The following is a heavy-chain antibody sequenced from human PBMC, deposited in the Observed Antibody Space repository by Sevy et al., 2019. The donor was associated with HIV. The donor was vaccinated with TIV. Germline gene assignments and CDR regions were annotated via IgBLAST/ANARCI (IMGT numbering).Heavy chain of an antibody. CDR1: GFTFTSSA. J-gene: IGHJ6*02. CDR2: IVVGSGNT. Sequence: ASVKVSCKASGFTFTSSAVQWVRQARGQRLEWIGWIVVGSGNTNYAQKFQERVTITRDMSTSTAYMELSSLRSEDTAVYYCAAREGYCSSTSCLYGMDVWGQGTTVTVSS. CDR3: AAREGYCSSTSCLYGMDV. D-gene: IGHD2-2*01. V-gene: IGHV1-58*01.